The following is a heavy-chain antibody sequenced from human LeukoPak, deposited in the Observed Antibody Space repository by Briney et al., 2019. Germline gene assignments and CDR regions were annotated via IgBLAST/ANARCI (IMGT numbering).Heavy chain of an antibody. CDR3: AREYSSSWYYFDY. Sequence: ASVKVSCKASGYTFTGYYMHWVRQAPGQGLEWMGRINPNSGGTNYAQKFQGRATKTRDTSISTAYMELSRLRSDDTAVYYRAREYSSSWYYFDYWGQGTLVTVSS. CDR2: INPNSGGT. J-gene: IGHJ4*02. CDR1: GYTFTGYY. V-gene: IGHV1-2*06. D-gene: IGHD6-13*01.